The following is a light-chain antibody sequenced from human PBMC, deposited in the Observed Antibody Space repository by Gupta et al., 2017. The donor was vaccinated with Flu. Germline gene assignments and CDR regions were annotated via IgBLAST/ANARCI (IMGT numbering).Light chain of an antibody. CDR2: KVS. Sequence: VVMSQSPLSLSVTPGQSASISCTSSERLVYIDGNTYLHWFQQKPGHSPQLLIYKVSNRDSGVPDRFSGSGSGTDFTLKISRVEAEDVGVYYCMQGVQAPCTFGRGTKVEIK. J-gene: IGKJ4*01. V-gene: IGKV2-30*01. CDR1: ERLVYIDGNTY. CDR3: MQGVQAPCT.